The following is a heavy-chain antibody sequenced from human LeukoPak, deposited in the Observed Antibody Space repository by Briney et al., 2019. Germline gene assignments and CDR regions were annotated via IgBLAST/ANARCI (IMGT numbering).Heavy chain of an antibody. Sequence: GGSLRLSCAASGFTFSDFYMIWIRQAPGKGLEWVSYISSRGSTIYYADSVKGRFTISRDNAKNSLYLQMNSLRAEDTAVYYCANSFSIAVAGDWGQGTPVTVSS. CDR3: ANSFSIAVAGD. D-gene: IGHD6-19*01. V-gene: IGHV3-11*04. CDR2: ISSRGSTI. CDR1: GFTFSDFY. J-gene: IGHJ4*02.